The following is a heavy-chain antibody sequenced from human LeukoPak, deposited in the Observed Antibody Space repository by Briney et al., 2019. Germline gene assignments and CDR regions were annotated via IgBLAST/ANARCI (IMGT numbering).Heavy chain of an antibody. J-gene: IGHJ4*02. CDR2: IYSGGST. CDR3: AKGPPPYSSSWYGFYFDY. CDR1: GFTVSSNY. V-gene: IGHV3-53*05. D-gene: IGHD6-13*01. Sequence: GGSLRLSCAVSGFTVSSNYMRWVRQAPGKGLEWVSVIYSGGSTYYADSVKGRFTISRDNAKNSLYLQMNSLRAEDTALCYCAKGPPPYSSSWYGFYFDYWGQGTLVTVSS.